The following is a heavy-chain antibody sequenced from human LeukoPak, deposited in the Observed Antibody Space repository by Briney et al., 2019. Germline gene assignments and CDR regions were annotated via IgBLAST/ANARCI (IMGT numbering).Heavy chain of an antibody. V-gene: IGHV4-30-2*01. J-gene: IGHJ4*02. D-gene: IGHD3-22*01. Sequence: SQTLSLTCAVSGGSISSGGYSWSWIRQPPGKGLEWIGYIYHSGSTNYNPSLKSRVTISVDTSKNQFSLKLSSVTAADTAVYYCASSSWSDYYDSSGLHYWGQGTLVTVSS. CDR1: GGSISSGGYS. CDR3: ASSSWSDYYDSSGLHY. CDR2: IYHSGST.